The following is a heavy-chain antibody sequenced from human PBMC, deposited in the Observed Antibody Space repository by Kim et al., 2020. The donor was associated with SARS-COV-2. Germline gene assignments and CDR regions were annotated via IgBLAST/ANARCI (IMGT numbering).Heavy chain of an antibody. Sequence: SETLSLTCTVSGGSISSGGYYWSWIRQHPGKGLEWIGYIYYSGSTYYNPSLKSRVTISVDTSKNQFSLKLSSVTAADTAVYYCARVGYGDSPTAGAFDIWGQGTMVTVSS. CDR2: IYYSGST. CDR1: GGSISSGGYY. V-gene: IGHV4-31*03. CDR3: ARVGYGDSPTAGAFDI. D-gene: IGHD4-17*01. J-gene: IGHJ3*02.